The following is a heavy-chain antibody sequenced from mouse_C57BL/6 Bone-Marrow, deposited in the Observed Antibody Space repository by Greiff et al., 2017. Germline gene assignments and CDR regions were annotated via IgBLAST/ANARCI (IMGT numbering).Heavy chain of an antibody. CDR3: ARDDGYFSYYFDY. Sequence: QVQLQQSGAELVKPGASVKISCKASGYAFSSYWMNWVKQRPGKGLEWIGQIYPGDGATNYNGKFKGKATLTADKSSSTAYMQLSSLTSEDSAVYYCARDDGYFSYYFDYWGQGTTLTVSS. CDR2: IYPGDGAT. J-gene: IGHJ2*01. D-gene: IGHD2-3*01. CDR1: GYAFSSYW. V-gene: IGHV1-80*01.